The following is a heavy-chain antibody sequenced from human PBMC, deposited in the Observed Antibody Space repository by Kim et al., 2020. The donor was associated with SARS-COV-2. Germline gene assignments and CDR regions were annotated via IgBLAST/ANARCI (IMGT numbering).Heavy chain of an antibody. Sequence: GGSLRLSCAASGFTVSSNYMSWVRQAPGKGLQWVSVIYSGGSTYYADSVKGRFTISRDNSKNTLYLQMNSLRAEDTAVYYCARDGVSNRAFDIWGQGTMVTVSS. CDR1: GFTVSSNY. CDR2: IYSGGST. V-gene: IGHV3-66*01. CDR3: ARDGVSNRAFDI. J-gene: IGHJ3*02. D-gene: IGHD4-4*01.